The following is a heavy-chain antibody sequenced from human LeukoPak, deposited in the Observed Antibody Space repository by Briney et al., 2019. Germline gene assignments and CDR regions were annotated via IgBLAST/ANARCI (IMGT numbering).Heavy chain of an antibody. CDR1: GGSISSYY. J-gene: IGHJ4*02. Sequence: SETLSLTCTVSGGSISSYYWSWIRQPPGKGLEWIGYIYYSGSTNYNPSLKSRVTISVDTSKNQFSLKLSSVTAADTAVYYCARRDTAMAEGFDYWGQGTLVAVSS. D-gene: IGHD5-18*01. CDR2: IYYSGST. CDR3: ARRDTAMAEGFDY. V-gene: IGHV4-59*01.